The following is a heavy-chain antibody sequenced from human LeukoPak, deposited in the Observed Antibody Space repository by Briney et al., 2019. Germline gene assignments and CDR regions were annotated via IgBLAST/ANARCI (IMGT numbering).Heavy chain of an antibody. D-gene: IGHD4-17*01. V-gene: IGHV3-23*01. J-gene: IGHJ4*02. CDR3: AKDKKGGDYLDYFDY. CDR2: ISGSGGST. Sequence: GGSLRLSCAASGFTFSSYAMSWVRQAPGKGLEWVSAISGSGGSTYYPDSVKGRFTISRDNSKNTLYLQMNSLRAEDTAVYYCAKDKKGGDYLDYFDYGGQGTLVTVSS. CDR1: GFTFSSYA.